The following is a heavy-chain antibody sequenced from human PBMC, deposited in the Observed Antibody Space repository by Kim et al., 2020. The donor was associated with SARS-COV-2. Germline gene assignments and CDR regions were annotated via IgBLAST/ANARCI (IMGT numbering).Heavy chain of an antibody. D-gene: IGHD3-3*01. CDR3: ARVAPRGFWSGYVDY. Sequence: QKFQGRVTITADESTSTAYMELSSLRSEDTAVYYCARVAPRGFWSGYVDYWGQGTLVTVSS. V-gene: IGHV1-69*01. J-gene: IGHJ4*02.